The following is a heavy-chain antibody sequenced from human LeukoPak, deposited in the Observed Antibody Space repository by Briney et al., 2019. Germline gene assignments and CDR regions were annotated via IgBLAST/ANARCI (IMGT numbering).Heavy chain of an antibody. CDR3: ARGGWNKFDY. D-gene: IGHD3-22*01. CDR2: IYHSGST. V-gene: IGHV4-38-2*02. CDR1: GYSISSGYY. Sequence: SETLSLTCTVSGYSISSGYYWGWIRQPPGKGLEWIGSIYHSGSTYYNPSLKSRVTISVDTSKNQFSLKLSSVTAADTAVYYCARGGWNKFDYWGQGTLVTVSS. J-gene: IGHJ4*02.